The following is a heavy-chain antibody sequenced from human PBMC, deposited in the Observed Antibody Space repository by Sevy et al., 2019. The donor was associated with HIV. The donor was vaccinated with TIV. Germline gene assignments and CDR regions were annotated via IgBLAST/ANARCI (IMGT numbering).Heavy chain of an antibody. CDR3: ARDLWFPAFSADGFAY. Sequence: KQSQTLSLTCVISGDSVSSNSAAWNWIRQSPSRGLEWLGRTYYRSQWYYDYAVSVKSRITINPDTSKNQFSLQLNSVTPEDTAMYYCARDLWFPAFSADGFAYWGQGILVTGSS. D-gene: IGHD3-10*01. CDR2: TYYRSQWYY. CDR1: GDSVSSNSAA. J-gene: IGHJ4*02. V-gene: IGHV6-1*01.